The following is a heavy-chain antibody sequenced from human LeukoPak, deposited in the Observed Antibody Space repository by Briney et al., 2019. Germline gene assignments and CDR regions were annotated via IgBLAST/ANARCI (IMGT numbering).Heavy chain of an antibody. CDR3: VRAVGTADSY. CDR2: IKQDGSEK. CDR1: GFTVSTNY. V-gene: IGHV3-7*01. Sequence: GGSLRLSCAASGFTVSTNYMTWVRQAPGKGLEWVANIKQDGSEKYYVDSVKGRFTISRDNAKNSLYLQMNSLRAEDTAVYYCVRAVGTADSYWGQGALVTVSS. D-gene: IGHD2-2*01. J-gene: IGHJ4*02.